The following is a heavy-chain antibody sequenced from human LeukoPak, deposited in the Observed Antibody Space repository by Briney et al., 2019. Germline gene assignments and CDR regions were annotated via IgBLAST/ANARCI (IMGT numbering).Heavy chain of an antibody. Sequence: ASVKVSCKASGYTFTSYDINWVRQATGQGLEWMGWMNPNSGNTGYAQKFQGRVTITRNTSISTAYMELSSLRSGDTAVYYCARGRRAVAGTGYYYYMDVWGKGTTVTVSS. J-gene: IGHJ6*03. D-gene: IGHD6-19*01. V-gene: IGHV1-8*03. CDR1: GYTFTSYD. CDR3: ARGRRAVAGTGYYYYMDV. CDR2: MNPNSGNT.